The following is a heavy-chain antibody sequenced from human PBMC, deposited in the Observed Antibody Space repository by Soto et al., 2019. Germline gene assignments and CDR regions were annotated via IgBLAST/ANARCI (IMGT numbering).Heavy chain of an antibody. CDR1: CGSISSYY. V-gene: IGHV4-59*01. J-gene: IGHJ6*02. Sequence: SETLSLTCTVSCGSISSYYWSWIRQPPGKGLEWIGYIYYSGSTNYNPSLKSRVTISVDTSKNQFSLKLSSVTAADTAVYYCARGYPYYDIWTVYYAKGYGMEVWGQGTTVTVPS. D-gene: IGHD3-9*01. CDR2: IYYSGST. CDR3: ARGYPYYDIWTVYYAKGYGMEV.